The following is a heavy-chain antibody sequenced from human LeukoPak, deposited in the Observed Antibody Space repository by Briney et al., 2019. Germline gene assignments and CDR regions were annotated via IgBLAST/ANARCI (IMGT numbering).Heavy chain of an antibody. Sequence: PSETLSLTRAVYGGSFSCYYWMWIRQPPGKGLEWFGEINHSGSTNYNPSLKSRVTISVDTYKNKLSLKLSSVTAADKDVYYYAGGFYDSSGYYLLLYWGQGTLVTVSS. CDR1: GGSFSCYY. CDR2: INHSGST. V-gene: IGHV4-34*01. CDR3: AGGFYDSSGYYLLLY. D-gene: IGHD3-22*01. J-gene: IGHJ4*02.